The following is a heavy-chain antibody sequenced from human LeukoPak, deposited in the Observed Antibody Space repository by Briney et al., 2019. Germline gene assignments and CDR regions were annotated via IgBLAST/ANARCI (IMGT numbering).Heavy chain of an antibody. CDR1: GGSFSGYY. D-gene: IGHD4-17*01. V-gene: IGHV4-34*01. J-gene: IGHJ3*02. Sequence: SETLSLTCAVYGGSFSGYYWSWIRQPPGKGLEWIGEINHSGSTNHNPSLKSRVTISVDTSKNQFSLKLSSVTAADTAVYYCARANGDYTLDAFDIWGQGTMVTVSP. CDR2: INHSGST. CDR3: ARANGDYTLDAFDI.